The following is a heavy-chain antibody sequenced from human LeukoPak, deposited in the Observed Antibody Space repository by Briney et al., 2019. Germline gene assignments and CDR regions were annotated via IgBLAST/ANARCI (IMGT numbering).Heavy chain of an antibody. J-gene: IGHJ4*02. Sequence: PGGSLRLSCAASGFTFSSYGMHWVRQAPGKGLEWVAVISYDGSNKYYADSVKGRFTISRDNSKNTVYMQMNSLRAEDTAVYYCARDPSSLGVIPAVGYFDNWGQGTLVTVSS. CDR1: GFTFSSYG. D-gene: IGHD6-13*01. CDR2: ISYDGSNK. CDR3: ARDPSSLGVIPAVGYFDN. V-gene: IGHV3-30*03.